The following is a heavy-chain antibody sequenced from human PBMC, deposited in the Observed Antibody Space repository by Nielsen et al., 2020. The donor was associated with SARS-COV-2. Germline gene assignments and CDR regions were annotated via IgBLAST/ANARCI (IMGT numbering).Heavy chain of an antibody. CDR1: GYVFIGNY. V-gene: IGHV1-2*06. CDR3: ARARGEQLVRGYFDY. Sequence: ASVKVSCKASGYVFIGNYIHWVRQAPGQGLEWMGRINPKSGATHFAQRFAGRVIMTRDTSISTAYLELTTVTPDDTAVYLCARARGEQLVRGYFDYWGQGSLVSVSS. D-gene: IGHD6-6*01. J-gene: IGHJ4*02. CDR2: INPKSGAT.